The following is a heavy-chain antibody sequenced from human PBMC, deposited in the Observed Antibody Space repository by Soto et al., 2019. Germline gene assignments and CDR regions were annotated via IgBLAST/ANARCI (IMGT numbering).Heavy chain of an antibody. J-gene: IGHJ4*02. CDR3: ARHTSGGMVDY. D-gene: IGHD2-15*01. Sequence: SETLSLTCTVPGGSISSSSYYWGWIRQPPGKGLEGIGSIYYSGSTYYNPSLKSRVTISVDTSTNQFSLKLSSVTAADTAVYYCARHTSGGMVDYWGQGTLVTVS. V-gene: IGHV4-39*01. CDR2: IYYSGST. CDR1: GGSISSSSYY.